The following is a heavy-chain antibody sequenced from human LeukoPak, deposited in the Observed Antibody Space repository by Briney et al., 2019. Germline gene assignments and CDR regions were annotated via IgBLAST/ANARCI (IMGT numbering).Heavy chain of an antibody. CDR1: GGSISSFY. V-gene: IGHV4-59*01. D-gene: IGHD3-3*02. Sequence: PSETLSLTCTVSGGSISSFYWNWLRQPPGKGLEWIGYIYYSGSTDYNPSLKSRVTMSVDRSKNRFSLKLSSVTAADTAVYYCARDLAHAFDIWGQGIMVTVSP. CDR3: ARDLAHAFDI. J-gene: IGHJ3*02. CDR2: IYYSGST.